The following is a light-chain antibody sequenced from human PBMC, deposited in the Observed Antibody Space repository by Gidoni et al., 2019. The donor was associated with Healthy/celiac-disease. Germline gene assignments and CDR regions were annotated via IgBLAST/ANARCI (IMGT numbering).Light chain of an antibody. V-gene: IGLV1-47*01. CDR2: RNK. CDR1: SSNIGSNY. Sequence: QSVLTQPPSASGPPGQRVTISCSGSSSNIGSNYVYWYQQLPGTAPNLLIYRNKQRPSGVPDRFSGSKSGTSASLAISGLRSEDEADYYCAAWDDSLSGPHVVFGGGTKLTVL. J-gene: IGLJ2*01. CDR3: AAWDDSLSGPHVV.